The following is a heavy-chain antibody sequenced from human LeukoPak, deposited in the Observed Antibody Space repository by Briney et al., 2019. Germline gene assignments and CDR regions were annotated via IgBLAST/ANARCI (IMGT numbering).Heavy chain of an antibody. D-gene: IGHD3-10*01. J-gene: IGHJ4*02. Sequence: GGSLRLSCAASGFTFSSYWMNWVRQAPGKGLEWVSGIDESGGSIYYADSVKGRFTISRDNSKNTLDLQMNSLRAEDTAVYYCARDYGSRGSSSYPFDNWSQGTLVTVSP. CDR3: ARDYGSRGSSSYPFDN. CDR1: GFTFSSYW. V-gene: IGHV3-23*01. CDR2: IDESGGSI.